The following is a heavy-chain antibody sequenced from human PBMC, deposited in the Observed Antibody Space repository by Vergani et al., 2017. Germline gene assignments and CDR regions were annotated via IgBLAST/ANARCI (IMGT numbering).Heavy chain of an antibody. CDR1: GGSISSGGYY. V-gene: IGHV4-31*03. CDR2: IYYSGST. D-gene: IGHD1-26*01. Sequence: QVQLQESGPGLVKPSQTLSLTCTVSGGSISSGGYYWSWIRQHPGKGLEWIGYIYYSGSTYYNPSLKSRVTISVDTSKNQFSLKLSSVTAADTAVYYCAREIRLTRIVGALGWFDPWGQGTLVTVSS. J-gene: IGHJ5*02. CDR3: AREIRLTRIVGALGWFDP.